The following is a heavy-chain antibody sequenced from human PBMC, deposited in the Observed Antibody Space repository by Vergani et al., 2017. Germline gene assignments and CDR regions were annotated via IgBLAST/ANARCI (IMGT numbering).Heavy chain of an antibody. D-gene: IGHD6-13*01. J-gene: IGHJ4*02. CDR2: SIPIFGTA. CDR3: ARLEQQLVPRNQAPDY. Sequence: QVQLVQSGAEVKKPGSSVKVSCKASGGTFSSYAISWVRQAPGQGLEWMGRSIPIFGTANYAQKFQGRVTITADESTSTAYMELSSLRSEDTAVYYCARLEQQLVPRNQAPDYWGQGTLVTVSS. CDR1: GGTFSSYA. V-gene: IGHV1-69*13.